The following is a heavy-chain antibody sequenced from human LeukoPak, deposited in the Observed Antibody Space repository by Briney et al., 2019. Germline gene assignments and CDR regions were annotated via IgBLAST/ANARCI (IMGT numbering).Heavy chain of an antibody. CDR3: ARARATVAGTPYFDY. J-gene: IGHJ4*02. CDR1: GFTVSSNY. V-gene: IGHV3-53*01. Sequence: GGSLRLSCAASGFTVSSNYMSWVRQAPGKGLEWVSVIYSGGSTYYADSVKGRFTISRDNSKNTLYLQMNSLRAEDTAVYYCARARATVAGTPYFDYWRQGTLATVSS. CDR2: IYSGGST. D-gene: IGHD6-19*01.